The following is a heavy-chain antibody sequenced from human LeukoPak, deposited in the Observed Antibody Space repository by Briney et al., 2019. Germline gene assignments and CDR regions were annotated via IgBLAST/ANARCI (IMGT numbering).Heavy chain of an antibody. D-gene: IGHD1-1*01. CDR1: GFTFTTYY. V-gene: IGHV3-7*01. J-gene: IGHJ4*02. CDR3: ARENWSNDY. Sequence: PGGSLRLSCAASGFTFTTYYMTWVRQAPGKGLEWLANISQDGRTKYYADSVEGRFAISRDNAINSVFLQMNSVGAEDTAVHYCARENWSNDYWGQGTLVTVSS. CDR2: ISQDGRTK.